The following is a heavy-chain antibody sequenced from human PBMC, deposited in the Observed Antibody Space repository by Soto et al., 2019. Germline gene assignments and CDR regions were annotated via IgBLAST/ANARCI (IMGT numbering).Heavy chain of an antibody. CDR3: ARDMGYCISTSCYANWFDP. CDR2: INAGNGNT. D-gene: IGHD2-2*01. CDR1: GYTFTNYA. V-gene: IGHV1-3*01. J-gene: IGHJ5*02. Sequence: ASVKVSCKASGYTFTNYAMHWVRQAPGQRLEWMGWINAGNGNTKYSQKFQGRVTMTRDTSTSTVYMELSSLRSEDTAVYYCARDMGYCISTSCYANWFDPWRQGTLVTVSS.